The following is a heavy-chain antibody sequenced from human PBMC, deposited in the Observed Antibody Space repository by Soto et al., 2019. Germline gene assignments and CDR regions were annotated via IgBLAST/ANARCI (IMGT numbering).Heavy chain of an antibody. CDR3: ARGGRPDF. J-gene: IGHJ3*01. CDR2: ISSSGDST. D-gene: IGHD1-26*01. Sequence: PGGSLRLSCAASGFTFSDSYMSWIRQAPGKGLERLAYISSSGDSTHYEDSVKGRITISRDNAKNSLYLQMNSLRGEDTAVYYCARGGRPDFWGQGTMVTVSS. V-gene: IGHV3-11*01. CDR1: GFTFSDSY.